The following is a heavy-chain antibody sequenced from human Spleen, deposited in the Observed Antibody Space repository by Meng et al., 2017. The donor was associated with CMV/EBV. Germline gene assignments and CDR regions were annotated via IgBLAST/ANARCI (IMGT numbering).Heavy chain of an antibody. CDR2: IYPGDSDT. D-gene: IGHD2-2*02. CDR1: GYSFTNHW. J-gene: IGHJ5*02. CDR3: ARLHCSTTSCYNPRDDWFDP. V-gene: IGHV5-51*01. Sequence: KVSCKGSGYSFTNHWIGWVRQMPGEGLEWMGIIYPGDSDTRYSPSFQGQVTISADKSISTAYLQWSSLKASDTAMYYCARLHCSTTSCYNPRDDWFDPWGQGTLVTVSS.